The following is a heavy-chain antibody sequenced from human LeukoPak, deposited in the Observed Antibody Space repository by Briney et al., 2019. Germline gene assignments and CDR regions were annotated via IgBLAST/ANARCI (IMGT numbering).Heavy chain of an antibody. CDR1: GGSISSGSYY. CDR3: ARDNSVEDTAWWFDP. V-gene: IGHV4-61*02. CDR2: IYTSGST. Sequence: SETLSLTCTVSGGSISSGSYYWSWIRQPAGKGLEWIGRIYTSGSTNYNPSLKSRVTMSVDTSKNQFSLKPSSVTAADTAVYYCARDNSVEDTAWWFDPWGQGTLVTVSS. J-gene: IGHJ5*02. D-gene: IGHD4-23*01.